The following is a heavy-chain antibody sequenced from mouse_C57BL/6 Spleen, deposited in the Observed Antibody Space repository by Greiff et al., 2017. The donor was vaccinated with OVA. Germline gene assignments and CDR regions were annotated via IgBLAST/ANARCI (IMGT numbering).Heavy chain of an antibody. V-gene: IGHV5-16*01. CDR2: INYDGSST. CDR3: ARDHDGHMDY. D-gene: IGHD2-3*01. Sequence: DVKLVESEGGLVQPGSSMKLSCTASGFTFSDYYMAWVRQVPEKGLEWVANINYDGSSTYYLDSLKSRFIISRDNAKNILYLQMSSLKSEDTATYYCARDHDGHMDYWGQGTSGTVSS. J-gene: IGHJ4*01. CDR1: GFTFSDYY.